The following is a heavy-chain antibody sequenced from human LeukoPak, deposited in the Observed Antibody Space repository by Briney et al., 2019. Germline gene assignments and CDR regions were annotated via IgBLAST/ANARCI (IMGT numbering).Heavy chain of an antibody. CDR2: IYYSGNT. J-gene: IGHJ4*02. D-gene: IGHD3/OR15-3a*01. Sequence: PSETLSLTCTVSSGSITNYYWSWIRQPPGKGLEWIGFIYYSGNTNYNPSLKSQVSISIDTSKNQFSLRLTSVTAADTAVYYCARQTGSGLFILPGGQGTLVTVSS. V-gene: IGHV4-59*08. CDR3: ARQTGSGLFILP. CDR1: SGSITNYY.